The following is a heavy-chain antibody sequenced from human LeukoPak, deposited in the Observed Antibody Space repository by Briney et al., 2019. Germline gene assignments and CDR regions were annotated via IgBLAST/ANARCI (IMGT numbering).Heavy chain of an antibody. CDR1: GFTFSNYG. CDR2: ILYDGINK. V-gene: IGHV3-33*08. CDR3: VRGDSKGYYHYFDY. D-gene: IGHD3-22*01. J-gene: IGHJ4*02. Sequence: GGSLRLSCATSGFTFSNYGMHWVRQAPGKGLEWVAVILYDGINKNYADSVKGRFTISRDNSKNTLYLQLNSLRAEDTAVYYCVRGDSKGYYHYFDYWGQGTLVTVSS.